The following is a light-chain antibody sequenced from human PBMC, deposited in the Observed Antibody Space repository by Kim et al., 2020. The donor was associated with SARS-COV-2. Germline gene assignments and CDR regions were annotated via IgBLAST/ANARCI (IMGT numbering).Light chain of an antibody. CDR1: LCVTSDF. V-gene: IGKV3-20*01. Sequence: LSPGERPSLSRRASLCVTSDFLPWYLQQPGRPPRLLFTGAPTRATAIQDRFGGSGSGKDFTLAISRLGTENFAGYYCQQYGDSPYTFGQGTELGI. J-gene: IGKJ2*01. CDR2: GAP. CDR3: QQYGDSPYT.